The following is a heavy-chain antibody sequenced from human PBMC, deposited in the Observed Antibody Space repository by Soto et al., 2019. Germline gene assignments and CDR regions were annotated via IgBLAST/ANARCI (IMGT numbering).Heavy chain of an antibody. D-gene: IGHD6-6*01. CDR3: AGSYSSSSTLDY. J-gene: IGHJ4*02. CDR1: GGSFSGYY. V-gene: IGHV4-34*01. CDR2: INHSGST. Sequence: SETLSLTCAVYGGSFSGYYWSWIRQPPGKGLEWIGEINHSGSTNYNPSLKSRVTISVDTSKNQFSLRLSSVTAADTAVYYCAGSYSSSSTLDYWGQGTLVTVSS.